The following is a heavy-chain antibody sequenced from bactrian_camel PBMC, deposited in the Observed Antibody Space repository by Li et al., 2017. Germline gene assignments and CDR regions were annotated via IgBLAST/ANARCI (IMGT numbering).Heavy chain of an antibody. CDR1: GSFSNYC. CDR3: AAELKGGPWLRAASYAY. D-gene: IGHD7*01. CDR2: IDSQGIT. Sequence: VQLVESGRGSVQAGGSLRLSCAVSGSFSNYCMYWFRQASGKEREGIAAIDSQGITSYADSVKGRFTISRDNANNTLYLQMNGLKREDTAMYYCAAELKGGPWLRAASYAYWGQGTQVTVS. V-gene: IGHV3S26*01. J-gene: IGHJ4*01.